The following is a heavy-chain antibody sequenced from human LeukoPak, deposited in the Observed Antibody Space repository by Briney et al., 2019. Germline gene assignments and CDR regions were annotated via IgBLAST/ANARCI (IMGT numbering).Heavy chain of an antibody. D-gene: IGHD5-12*01. CDR1: GFTVSSYA. Sequence: GGSLRFSCAASGFTVSSYAMTWVRQAPGNGLEWVSTMSGSGDRTYYADSVKGRFTISRDNSKNTLYLQMNSLRAEDTAVYYCAKGATKTDSDFDYWGQGTLVTVSS. CDR3: AKGATKTDSDFDY. J-gene: IGHJ4*02. V-gene: IGHV3-23*01. CDR2: MSGSGDRT.